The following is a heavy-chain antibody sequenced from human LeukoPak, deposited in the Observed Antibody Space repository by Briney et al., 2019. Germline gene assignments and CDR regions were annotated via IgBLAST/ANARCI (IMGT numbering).Heavy chain of an antibody. D-gene: IGHD3-10*01. CDR2: ISGSGGST. CDR3: AKRDITMVRGVPGSFDY. J-gene: IGHJ4*02. Sequence: GGSLRLSCAAYGFTFSSYAMSWVRQAPGKGLEWVSAISGSGGSTYYADSVKGRFTISRDNSKNTLYLQMNSLRAEDTAVYYCAKRDITMVRGVPGSFDYWGQGTLVTVSS. V-gene: IGHV3-23*01. CDR1: GFTFSSYA.